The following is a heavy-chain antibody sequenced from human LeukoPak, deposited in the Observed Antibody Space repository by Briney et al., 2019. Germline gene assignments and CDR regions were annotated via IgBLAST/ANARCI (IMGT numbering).Heavy chain of an antibody. D-gene: IGHD2-2*02. Sequence: SETLSLTCTVSGGSISSYHWSWIRQPPGKGLEWIGYIYYSGSTNYNPSLKSRVTISVDTSKNQFSLKLSSVTAADTAVYYCARATRYCSSTSCYSLQADYWGQGTLVTVSS. CDR2: IYYSGST. CDR3: ARATRYCSSTSCYSLQADY. J-gene: IGHJ4*02. V-gene: IGHV4-59*01. CDR1: GGSISSYH.